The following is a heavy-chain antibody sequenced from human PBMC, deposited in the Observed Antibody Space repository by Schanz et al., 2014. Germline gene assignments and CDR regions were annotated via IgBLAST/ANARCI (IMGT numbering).Heavy chain of an antibody. Sequence: EVKMVESGGGLVKPGGSLRLSCAASGFTFSNYAMTWVRQAPGKGLEWVSTIGTSGGTNYAESVKGRFTISRDNSKNTLYLQMNSLRAEDTAVYFCAKDAPYPFDLWGRGTLITVSS. CDR2: IGTSGGT. J-gene: IGHJ2*01. V-gene: IGHV3-23*04. CDR1: GFTFSNYA. CDR3: AKDAPYPFDL.